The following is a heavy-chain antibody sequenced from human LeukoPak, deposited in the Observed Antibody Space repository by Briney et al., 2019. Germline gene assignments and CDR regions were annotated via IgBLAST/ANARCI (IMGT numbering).Heavy chain of an antibody. CDR1: GYTFTGYY. V-gene: IGHV1-69*13. D-gene: IGHD5-24*01. Sequence: ASVKVSCKASGYTFTGYYMHWVRQAPGQGLEWMGGIIPIFGTANYAQKFQGRVTITADESTSTAYMELSSLRSEDTAVYYCANPRRDGYREYYFDYWGQGTLVTVSS. CDR3: ANPRRDGYREYYFDY. J-gene: IGHJ4*02. CDR2: IIPIFGTA.